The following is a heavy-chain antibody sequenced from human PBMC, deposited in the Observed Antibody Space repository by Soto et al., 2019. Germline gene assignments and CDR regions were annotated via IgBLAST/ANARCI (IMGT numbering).Heavy chain of an antibody. CDR3: ARGPRVSSTGTGAH. D-gene: IGHD1-1*01. J-gene: IGHJ4*02. CDR2: ISDDGSTA. Sequence: GGSLRLSCSVSGFTFSAYWMHWVRQVPGKGLTWVSRISDDGSTATYADSVKGRFVISRDNAKNSLYLEMNTLRADDTGLYYCARGPRVSSTGTGAHWGRGTLVTVSS. V-gene: IGHV3-74*01. CDR1: GFTFSAYW.